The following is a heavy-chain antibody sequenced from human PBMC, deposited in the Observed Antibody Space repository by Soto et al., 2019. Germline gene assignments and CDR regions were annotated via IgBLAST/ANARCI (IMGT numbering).Heavy chain of an antibody. CDR2: IIPIFGTA. J-gene: IGHJ6*02. CDR1: GGTFSSYA. Sequence: QVQLVQSGAEVKKPGSSVKVSCKASGGTFSSYAISWVRQAPGQGLEWMGGIIPIFGTANYAQKFQGRVTITADESTSTAYLELSSLRSEDTAVYYCARDPTYSYGYGVRAGPAYSYGMDVWGQGTTVTVSS. CDR3: ARDPTYSYGYGVRAGPAYSYGMDV. D-gene: IGHD5-18*01. V-gene: IGHV1-69*01.